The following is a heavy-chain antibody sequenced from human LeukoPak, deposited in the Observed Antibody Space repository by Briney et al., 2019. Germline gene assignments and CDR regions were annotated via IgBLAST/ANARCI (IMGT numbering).Heavy chain of an antibody. J-gene: IGHJ3*02. CDR2: IIPIFGTA. D-gene: IGHD1-20*01. CDR1: GGTFSSYA. CDR3: AKDPGIRYNWNDDAFDI. Sequence: ASVKVSCKASGGTFSSYAISWVRQAPGQGLEWMGGIIPIFGTANYAQKFQGRVTITADESTSTAYMELSSLRSEDTAVYYCAKDPGIRYNWNDDAFDIWGQGTMVTVSS. V-gene: IGHV1-69*01.